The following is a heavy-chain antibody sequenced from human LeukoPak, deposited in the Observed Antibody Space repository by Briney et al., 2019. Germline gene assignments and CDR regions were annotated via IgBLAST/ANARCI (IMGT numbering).Heavy chain of an antibody. D-gene: IGHD3-16*01. V-gene: IGHV4-59*01. CDR1: GGSISSYY. J-gene: IGHJ3*02. Sequence: SETLSLTCTVSGGSISSYYWSWIRQPPGKGLEWIGYIYYSGSTNYNPSLKSRVTISVDTSKNQFSLKLSSVTAADTAVYYCARKKMIGDAFDIWGQGTMVTVSS. CDR2: IYYSGST. CDR3: ARKKMIGDAFDI.